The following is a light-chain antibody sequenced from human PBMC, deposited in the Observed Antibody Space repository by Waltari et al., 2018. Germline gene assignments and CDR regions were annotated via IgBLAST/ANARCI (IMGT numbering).Light chain of an antibody. CDR1: SLGDKF. CDR3: QTWDTSNEAI. V-gene: IGLV3-1*01. Sequence: SYELTQPPSVSVSPGQTASISCSGDSLGDKFATWYQQKPGQSPFLVIYQDTKRPSGIPERFSGSNSGNTATLTISGTQALDEADYYCQTWDTSNEAIFGPGTKVTVL. CDR2: QDT. J-gene: IGLJ1*01.